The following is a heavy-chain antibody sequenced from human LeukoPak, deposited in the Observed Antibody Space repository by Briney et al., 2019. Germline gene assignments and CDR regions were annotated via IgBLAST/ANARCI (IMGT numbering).Heavy chain of an antibody. Sequence: GGSLRLSWAASGFTFSSYAMSWVRQAPGKGLEWVSAISGSGDSTYYADSVKGRFTISRDNSKNTLYLQMNSLRAEDTAVYYCAKAQYSSGWYHGYWGQGTLVTVSS. J-gene: IGHJ4*02. CDR3: AKAQYSSGWYHGY. CDR1: GFTFSSYA. CDR2: ISGSGDST. D-gene: IGHD6-19*01. V-gene: IGHV3-23*01.